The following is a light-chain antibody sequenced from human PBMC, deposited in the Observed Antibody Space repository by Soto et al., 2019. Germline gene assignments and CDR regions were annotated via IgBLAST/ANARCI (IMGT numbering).Light chain of an antibody. V-gene: IGKV1-39*01. Sequence: EIQMTQSPSSLSASFGDRVTITCRASQSIAGYLSWYQQRPGKAPKFLIYSASSLQRGVPSRFSGSGSGTDFSLTINGLQPEDFATYFCQQSFSVPITFGQGTRLEIK. J-gene: IGKJ5*01. CDR1: QSIAGY. CDR3: QQSFSVPIT. CDR2: SAS.